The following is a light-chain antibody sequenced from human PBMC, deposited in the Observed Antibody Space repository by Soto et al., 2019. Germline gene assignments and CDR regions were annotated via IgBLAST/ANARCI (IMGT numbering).Light chain of an antibody. J-gene: IGKJ4*01. CDR2: AAS. CDR1: QGISSY. V-gene: IGKV1-8*01. CDR3: QQYYSYPRT. Sequence: AIRMTQSPSSFSASTGDRVTITCRASQGISSYLAWYQQKPGKAPKLLIYAASTLQSGVPSRFSGSGSGTDFTLTISCLQSEDFATYCCQQYYSYPRTFVGGTKVEIK.